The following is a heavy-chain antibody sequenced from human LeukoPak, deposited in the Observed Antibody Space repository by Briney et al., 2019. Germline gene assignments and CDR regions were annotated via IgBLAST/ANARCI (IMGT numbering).Heavy chain of an antibody. D-gene: IGHD6-6*01. Sequence: ASVTVSFKSSAYTFTIYGISGVRQAPGQGGEGMGWISVYNGNKKYAQTLQRRVTMTTDPSTSTAYMELRSLRSDDTAVYYCARDREELAPFDYWGQGTLVTVSS. CDR2: ISVYNGNK. CDR1: AYTFTIYG. CDR3: ARDREELAPFDY. J-gene: IGHJ4*02. V-gene: IGHV1-18*01.